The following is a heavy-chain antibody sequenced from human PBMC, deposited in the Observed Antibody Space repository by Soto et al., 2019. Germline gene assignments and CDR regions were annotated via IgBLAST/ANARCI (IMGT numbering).Heavy chain of an antibody. V-gene: IGHV4-59*08. CDR3: ARMVRGVANWFDP. J-gene: IGHJ5*02. CDR2: IYYSGST. CDR1: GGSISSYY. D-gene: IGHD3-10*01. Sequence: SETLSLTCTVSGGSISSYYWIWIRQPPGKGLEWIGYIYYSGSTNYNPSLKSRVTISVDTSKNQFSLKLSSVTAADTAVYYCARMVRGVANWFDPWGQGTLVTVSS.